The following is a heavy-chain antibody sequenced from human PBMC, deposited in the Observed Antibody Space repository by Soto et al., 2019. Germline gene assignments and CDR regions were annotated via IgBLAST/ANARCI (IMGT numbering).Heavy chain of an antibody. CDR3: ARLWFGELSPYYFDY. D-gene: IGHD3-10*01. J-gene: IGHJ4*02. Sequence: GGSLRLSCAASGFTVSSYYMSWVRQAPGKGLEWVSVIYSGGTTFYADSVKGRFTISRDNSKNTLYLQMNSLRAEDTSVYYCARLWFGELSPYYFDYWGQGTLVTVSS. CDR2: IYSGGTT. CDR1: GFTVSSYY. V-gene: IGHV3-53*01.